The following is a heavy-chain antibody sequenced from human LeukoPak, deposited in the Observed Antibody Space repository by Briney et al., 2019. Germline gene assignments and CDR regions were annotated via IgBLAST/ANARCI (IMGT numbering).Heavy chain of an antibody. CDR3: ARAWGYCYYMDV. CDR2: INHSGST. CDR1: GFTFSSYG. V-gene: IGHV4-34*01. Sequence: GSLRLSCAASGFTFSSYGMSWIRQPPGKGLEWIGEINHSGSTNYNPSLKSRVTISVDTSKNQFSLKLSSVTAADTAVYYCARAWGYCYYMDVWGKGTTVTVSS. D-gene: IGHD3-16*01. J-gene: IGHJ6*03.